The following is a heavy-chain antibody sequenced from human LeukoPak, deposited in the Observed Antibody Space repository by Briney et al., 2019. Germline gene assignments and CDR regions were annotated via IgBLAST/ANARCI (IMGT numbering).Heavy chain of an antibody. D-gene: IGHD6-25*01. CDR3: ARVDRLYERTYPAGYDI. CDR2: INPHSGGT. J-gene: IGHJ3*02. V-gene: IGHV1-2*02. Sequence: ASVKVSCKASGYNFRDYYIHWVRHAPGQGLELMGWINPHSGGTRYAPKFQGRVTMSRDTSINTAYMELRRLRSDDTAVFYCARVDRLYERTYPAGYDIWGQGTRVTVSP. CDR1: GYNFRDYY.